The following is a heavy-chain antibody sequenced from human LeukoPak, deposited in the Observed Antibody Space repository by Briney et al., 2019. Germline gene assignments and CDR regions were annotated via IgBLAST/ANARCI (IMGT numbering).Heavy chain of an antibody. V-gene: IGHV1-8*01. CDR2: MNPSSANT. CDR1: GYTFTSYD. CDR3: ARASSGWRYFDY. J-gene: IGHJ4*02. Sequence: GASVKVSCKASGYTFTSYDINWVRQAAGQGLEWMGWMNPSSANTGYAQKLQGRVTMTRNTSISTAYMELSGLRSEDTAVYYCARASSGWRYFDYWGQGTLVTVSS. D-gene: IGHD6-19*01.